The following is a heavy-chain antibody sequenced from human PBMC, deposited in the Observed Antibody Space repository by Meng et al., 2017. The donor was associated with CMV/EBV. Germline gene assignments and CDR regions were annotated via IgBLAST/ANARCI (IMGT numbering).Heavy chain of an antibody. V-gene: IGHV1-2*02. CDR3: ASNSITIFGVVTNTNYYYYGMDV. D-gene: IGHD3-3*01. Sequence: ASVKVSCKASGYTFTGYYMHWVRQAPGQGLEWMGWINPNSGGTNYAQKFQGRVTMTRDTSISTAYMELSSLRSEDTAVYYCASNSITIFGVVTNTNYYYYGMDVWGQGTTVTVSS. CDR1: GYTFTGYY. J-gene: IGHJ6*02. CDR2: INPNSGGT.